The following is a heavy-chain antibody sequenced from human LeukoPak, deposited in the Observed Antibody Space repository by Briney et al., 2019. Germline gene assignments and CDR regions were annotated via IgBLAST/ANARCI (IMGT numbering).Heavy chain of an antibody. V-gene: IGHV3-48*04. Sequence: GGSLRLSCAASGFTFSSYSMNWVRQAPGKGLEWVSYISSSSSTIYYADSVKGRFTISRDNAKNSLYLQMNSLRAEDTAVYYCAGEYSSSSSYYGMDVWGQGTTVTVSS. CDR1: GFTFSSYS. D-gene: IGHD6-6*01. CDR3: AGEYSSSSSYYGMDV. CDR2: ISSSSSTI. J-gene: IGHJ6*02.